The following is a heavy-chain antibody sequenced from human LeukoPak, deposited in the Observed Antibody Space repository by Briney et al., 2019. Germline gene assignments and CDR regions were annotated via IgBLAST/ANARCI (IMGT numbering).Heavy chain of an antibody. CDR2: ISPDGSRT. CDR3: ATSTAAAGTD. Sequence: PGGSLRLSCAASGFTFSNHWMHWVRQTPEKGLVWVSNISPDGSRTDYADSVKGRFTISRDNAQNSLYLQMNSLRAEDTAIYYCATSTAAAGTDWGQGTLVTVSS. CDR1: GFTFSNHW. D-gene: IGHD6-13*01. J-gene: IGHJ4*02. V-gene: IGHV3-74*01.